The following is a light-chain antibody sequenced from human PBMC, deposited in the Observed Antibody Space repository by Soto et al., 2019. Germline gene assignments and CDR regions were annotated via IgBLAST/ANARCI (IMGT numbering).Light chain of an antibody. CDR3: NSYTTTSPLYV. CDR2: DVS. J-gene: IGLJ1*01. V-gene: IGLV2-14*03. CDR1: SNDIGGYDY. Sequence: QSALAQPASVSGSPGQSITISCTGTSNDIGGYDYVSWYQHHPGIAPKLIIYDVSDRPSGVSNRFSGSKSGNTASLTISGLPAEDEAEYYCNSYTTTSPLYVFGSGTKLTVL.